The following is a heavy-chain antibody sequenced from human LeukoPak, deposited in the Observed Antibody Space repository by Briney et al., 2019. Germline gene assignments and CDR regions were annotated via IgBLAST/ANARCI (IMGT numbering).Heavy chain of an antibody. D-gene: IGHD3-3*01. V-gene: IGHV3-30-3*01. Sequence: GGSLRLSCAASGFTFSSYAMSWVRQAPGKGLEWVAVISYDGRNEYYADSVEGRFTISRDISKNTLYLQMNSLRPEDTAVYYCARGGDSWSGYSYGMDVWGQGTTVTISS. J-gene: IGHJ6*02. CDR2: ISYDGRNE. CDR1: GFTFSSYA. CDR3: ARGGDSWSGYSYGMDV.